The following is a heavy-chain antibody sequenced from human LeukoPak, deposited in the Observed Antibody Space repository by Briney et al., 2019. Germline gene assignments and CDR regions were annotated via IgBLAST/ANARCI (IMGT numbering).Heavy chain of an antibody. CDR1: GGSISSYY. CDR2: IYYSGST. J-gene: IGHJ3*02. Sequence: SETLSLTCTVSGGSISSYYWSWIRQPPGKGLEWIGYIYYSGSTNYNPSLKSRVTISVDTSKNQFSLRLSSVTAADTAVYYCARLYYYDSGDAFDIWGQGTMVTVSS. D-gene: IGHD3-22*01. V-gene: IGHV4-59*01. CDR3: ARLYYYDSGDAFDI.